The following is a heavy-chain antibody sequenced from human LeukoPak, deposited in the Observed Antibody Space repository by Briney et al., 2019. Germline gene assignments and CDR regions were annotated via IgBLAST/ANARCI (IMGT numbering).Heavy chain of an antibody. J-gene: IGHJ4*02. D-gene: IGHD1-20*01. V-gene: IGHV3-23*01. Sequence: PGGSLRLSCAASGFTLSTYAMHWVRQAPGKGLEWVAYISGTGFTTYYVDSVKGRFTISSDSSKNTLFLQMNSLRAEDTAIYYCAKDGYNWIAFDDWGQGTLVTVSS. CDR1: GFTLSTYA. CDR2: ISGTGFTT. CDR3: AKDGYNWIAFDD.